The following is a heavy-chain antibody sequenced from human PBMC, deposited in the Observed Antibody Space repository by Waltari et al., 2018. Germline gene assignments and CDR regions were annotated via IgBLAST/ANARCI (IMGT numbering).Heavy chain of an antibody. CDR3: ARVATKTYSSPVPGRPYYYGMDV. J-gene: IGHJ6*02. CDR2: IYSEESHQ. V-gene: IGHV3-74*01. CDR1: GFTFSRYW. Sequence: EEQLVESGGGLAQPGESLRLSCAASGFTFSRYWMDWVRQAPGKGLVWASRIYSEESHQTSADHGEGRITNSRGNAKNTRDVQRNRWRREDTAVYYCARVATKTYSSPVPGRPYYYGMDVWGQGTTVTVSS. D-gene: IGHD3-22*01.